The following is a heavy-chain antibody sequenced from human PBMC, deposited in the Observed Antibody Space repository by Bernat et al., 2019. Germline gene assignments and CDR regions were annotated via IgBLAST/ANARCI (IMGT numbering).Heavy chain of an antibody. CDR2: ISYDGSNK. V-gene: IGHV3-30-3*01. J-gene: IGHJ4*02. CDR1: GFTFSSYA. D-gene: IGHD2-21*01. Sequence: QVQLVESGGGVVQPGRSLRLSCAASGFTFSSYAMHWVRQAPGKGLEWVAVISYDGSNKYYADSVKGRFTISRDNSKNTLYLQMNSLRAEDTAVYYCDLLGEQFDYWGQGTLVTVSS. CDR3: DLLGEQFDY.